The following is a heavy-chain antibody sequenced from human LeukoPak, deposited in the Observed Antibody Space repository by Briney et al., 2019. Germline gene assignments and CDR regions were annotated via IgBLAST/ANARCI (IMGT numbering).Heavy chain of an antibody. CDR1: GFIFDDYA. CDR3: ARAIGVTCISTSCYSFDY. Sequence: GGSLRLSCVVSGFIFDDYAIHRVRQAPGKGLEWVSGISWNSGSIGYADSVKGRFSISRDNAKNSLYLQMNSLRTEDTALYYCARAIGVTCISTSCYSFDYWGQGTLVTVSS. V-gene: IGHV3-9*01. D-gene: IGHD2-2*02. CDR2: ISWNSGSI. J-gene: IGHJ4*02.